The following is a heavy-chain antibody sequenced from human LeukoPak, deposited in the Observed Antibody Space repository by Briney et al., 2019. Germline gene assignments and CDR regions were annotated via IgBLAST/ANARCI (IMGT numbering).Heavy chain of an antibody. J-gene: IGHJ4*02. CDR1: GVTSNY. D-gene: IGHD6-6*01. V-gene: IGHV3-66*02. CDR3: AGGGEAARSLAY. Sequence: PGGSLRLSCAASGVTSNYITWVRQAPGKGLEWVSVIYNGGTTYYADSVKGRFTISRDNSKSTLFVYLQMNSLRTDDTALYYCAGGGEAARSLAYWGPGALVIVSS. CDR2: IYNGGTT.